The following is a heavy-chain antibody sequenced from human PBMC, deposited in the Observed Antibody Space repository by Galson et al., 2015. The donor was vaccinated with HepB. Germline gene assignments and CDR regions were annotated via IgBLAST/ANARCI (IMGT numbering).Heavy chain of an antibody. Sequence: SLRLACAASGFIFSTYALHWVRQAPGKGLEGVAVIWYDGSNKFYADSVKGRFTISRDNSKNTVYLQMNSLRAEDTSIYYCARAGREELDYDDSSAFMFHGMDVWGQGTTVSVSS. CDR1: GFIFSTYA. D-gene: IGHD3-22*01. CDR2: IWYDGSNK. CDR3: ARAGREELDYDDSSAFMFHGMDV. V-gene: IGHV3-33*01. J-gene: IGHJ6*02.